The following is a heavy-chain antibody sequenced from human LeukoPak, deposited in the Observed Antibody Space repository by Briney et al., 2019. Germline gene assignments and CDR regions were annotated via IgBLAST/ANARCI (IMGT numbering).Heavy chain of an antibody. CDR1: GGSISSYF. J-gene: IGHJ3*02. D-gene: IGHD3-22*01. CDR3: ARLWDSSGYSGAFDI. V-gene: IGHV4-59*08. Sequence: PSETPSLTCTVSGGSISSYFWSWIRQPPGKGLEWIGYIYYSGSTTYNPSLKSRVTVSVDTSKNQFSLKLSSVTAADTAVDYCARLWDSSGYSGAFDIWGQGTMVTVSS. CDR2: IYYSGST.